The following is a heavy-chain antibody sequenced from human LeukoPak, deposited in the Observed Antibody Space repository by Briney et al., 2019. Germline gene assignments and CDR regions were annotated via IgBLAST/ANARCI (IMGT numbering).Heavy chain of an antibody. J-gene: IGHJ4*02. V-gene: IGHV3-66*01. CDR2: IYSGGST. D-gene: IGHD4-17*01. CDR1: GFTVSSNY. CDR3: AREQDYGDYGFDY. Sequence: GGSLRLSCAASGFTVSSNYMNWVRQAPGKGLEWVSVIYSGGSTYYADSVKGRFTISRDNSKNTLYLQMNSLRAEDTAVYYCAREQDYGDYGFDYWGQGTLVTVSS.